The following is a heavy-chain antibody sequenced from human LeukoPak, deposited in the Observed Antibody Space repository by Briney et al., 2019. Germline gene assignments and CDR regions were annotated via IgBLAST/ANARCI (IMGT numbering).Heavy chain of an antibody. D-gene: IGHD3-3*01. Sequence: SETLSPTCAVYGGSFSGYYWSWIRQPPGKGLEWIGEINHSGSTNYNPSLKSRVTISVDTSKNQFSLKLSSVTAAETAVYYCARGRWSGYRYYFDYWGQGTLVTVSS. CDR1: GGSFSGYY. CDR3: ARGRWSGYRYYFDY. J-gene: IGHJ4*02. V-gene: IGHV4-34*01. CDR2: INHSGST.